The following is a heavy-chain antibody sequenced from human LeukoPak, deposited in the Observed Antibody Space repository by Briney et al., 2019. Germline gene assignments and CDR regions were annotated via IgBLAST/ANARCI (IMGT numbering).Heavy chain of an antibody. CDR1: GYTFTSYA. V-gene: IGHV1-3*01. Sequence: ASVKVSCKASGYTFTSYAMHWVRQAPGQRLEWMGWINAGSGNTKYSQKFQGRVTITRDTSASTAYMELSSLRSEDTAVYYCARAIQNIVVVVAATRGPLYYWGQGTLVTVSS. CDR2: INAGSGNT. CDR3: ARAIQNIVVVVAATRGPLYY. J-gene: IGHJ4*02. D-gene: IGHD2-15*01.